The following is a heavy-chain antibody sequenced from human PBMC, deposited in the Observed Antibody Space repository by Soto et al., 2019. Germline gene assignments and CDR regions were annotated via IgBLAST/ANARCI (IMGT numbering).Heavy chain of an antibody. CDR1: GFTFIDYG. CDR2: TDTLGHT. Sequence: EVQLVESGGGLVQAGGSLRLSCAASGFTFIDYGMHWVPLAPGKRLEWVSITDTLGHTYYAGSVKGRFTISRENANNSLYLQMSGLGDGDTAGYYCARGGGFGFQCSDSRDIWGQGTMFTVSS. CDR3: ARGGGFGFQCSDSRDI. J-gene: IGHJ3*02. V-gene: IGHV3-13*01. D-gene: IGHD3-16*01.